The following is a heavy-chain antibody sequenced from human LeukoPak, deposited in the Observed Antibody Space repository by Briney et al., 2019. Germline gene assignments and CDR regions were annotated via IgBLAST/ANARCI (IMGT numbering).Heavy chain of an antibody. D-gene: IGHD4-17*01. Sequence: GGSLRLSCAASGFTFSNAWMSWVRQAPGKGLEWVGRIKSKTDGGTTDYAAPVKGRFTIFRDNSKNTLYLQMNSLRAEDTAVYYCARERKRGTVTSAFDYWGRGTLVTVSS. CDR3: ARERKRGTVTSAFDY. V-gene: IGHV3-15*01. CDR1: GFTFSNAW. J-gene: IGHJ4*02. CDR2: IKSKTDGGTT.